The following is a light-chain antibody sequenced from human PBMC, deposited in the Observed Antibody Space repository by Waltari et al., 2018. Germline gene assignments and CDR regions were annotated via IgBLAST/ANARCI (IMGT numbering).Light chain of an antibody. CDR3: CSYAGSSSYV. V-gene: IGLV2-23*01. Sequence: QSALTQPASVSGSPGQSITISCTGTSSDVGGYNLVSCYQQHPGKAPKLMIYEGSKRPSGVSNRFSGSKSGNTASLIISGLQAEDEADYYCCSYAGSSSYVFGTGTKVTVL. CDR1: SSDVGGYNL. CDR2: EGS. J-gene: IGLJ1*01.